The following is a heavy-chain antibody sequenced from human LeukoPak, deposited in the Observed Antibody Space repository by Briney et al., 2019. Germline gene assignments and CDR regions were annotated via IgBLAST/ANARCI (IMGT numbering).Heavy chain of an antibody. Sequence: GGSLRLSCAASGFTSGDYAMHWVRQVPGKGLEWVSLICGDGNKIYYGDAVKGRFTVSRDKRNNSLYLQMTSLTTEHTTLYHCAKDNPVISVWGQRALVTASS. D-gene: IGHD2-21*01. J-gene: IGHJ4*02. CDR1: GFTSGDYA. V-gene: IGHV3-43*02. CDR2: ICGDGNKI. CDR3: AKDNPVISV.